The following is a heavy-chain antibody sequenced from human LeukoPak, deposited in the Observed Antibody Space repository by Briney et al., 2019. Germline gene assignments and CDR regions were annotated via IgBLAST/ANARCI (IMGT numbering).Heavy chain of an antibody. V-gene: IGHV3-30*03. CDR2: ISYDRSNK. D-gene: IGHD6-13*01. Sequence: QPGRSLRLSCAASGFTFSSYGMHWVRQAPGKGLEWVAVISYDRSNKYYADSVKGRFTISRDNSKNTLYLQMNSLRAEDTAVYYCASGYSSSWYRDYWGQGTLVTVSS. J-gene: IGHJ4*02. CDR3: ASGYSSSWYRDY. CDR1: GFTFSSYG.